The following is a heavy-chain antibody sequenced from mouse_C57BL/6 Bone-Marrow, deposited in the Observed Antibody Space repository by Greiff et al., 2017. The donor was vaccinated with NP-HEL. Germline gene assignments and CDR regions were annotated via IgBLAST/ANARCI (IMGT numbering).Heavy chain of an antibody. CDR2: IHPNSGST. CDR1: GYTFTSYW. Sequence: QVQLQQPGAELVKPGASVKLSCKASGYTFTSYWMHWVKKRPGQGLEWIGMIHPNSGSTNYNEKFKSKATLTVDKSSSTAYMQLSSLTSEDSAVYYCARRTTATGTGWFAYWGQGTLVTVSA. CDR3: ARRTTATGTGWFAY. J-gene: IGHJ3*01. D-gene: IGHD4-1*02. V-gene: IGHV1-64*01.